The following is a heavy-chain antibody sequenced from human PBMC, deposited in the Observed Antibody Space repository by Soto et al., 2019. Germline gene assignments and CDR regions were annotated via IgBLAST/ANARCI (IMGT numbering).Heavy chain of an antibody. Sequence: QVQLVQSGAEVKKPGASVKVSCKASGYTFTSYGISWVRQAPGQGLEWMGWISAYNGNTNYAQKRQGRVTMTPDTSPSTEYRELGSLRPDDTAVDCSARDLGIAAAGIAYGRQGTLVTVSS. CDR1: GYTFTSYG. CDR2: ISAYNGNT. V-gene: IGHV1-18*01. J-gene: IGHJ4*02. CDR3: ARDLGIAAAGIAY. D-gene: IGHD6-13*01.